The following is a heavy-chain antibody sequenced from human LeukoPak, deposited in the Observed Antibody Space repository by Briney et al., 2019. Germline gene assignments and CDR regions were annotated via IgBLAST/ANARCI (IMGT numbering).Heavy chain of an antibody. D-gene: IGHD6-19*01. CDR1: GFTFSGSA. CDR3: ASQRGGIAVWTFDY. V-gene: IGHV3-73*01. J-gene: IGHJ4*02. CDR2: IRSKANSYAT. Sequence: GGSLRLSCAASGFTFSGSAMHRVRQASGKGLEWVGRIRSKANSYATAYAASVKGRFTISRDDSKNTAYLQMNSLRAEDTAVYYCASQRGGIAVWTFDYWGQGTLVTVSS.